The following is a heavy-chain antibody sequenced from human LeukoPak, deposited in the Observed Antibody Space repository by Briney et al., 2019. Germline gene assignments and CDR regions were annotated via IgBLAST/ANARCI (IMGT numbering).Heavy chain of an antibody. CDR2: VNPKSGGT. Sequence: ASVKVSCKASGYTFSGFYIHWIRQAPGQGLEWMGRVNPKSGGTRYALRFQGRVTMTRDTSISTAYMELGGLRSDDTAVYYCARLSYVPATLYYYGVDVWGQGTTVTVSS. J-gene: IGHJ6*02. V-gene: IGHV1-2*06. CDR3: ARLSYVPATLYYYGVDV. CDR1: GYTFSGFY. D-gene: IGHD3-16*01.